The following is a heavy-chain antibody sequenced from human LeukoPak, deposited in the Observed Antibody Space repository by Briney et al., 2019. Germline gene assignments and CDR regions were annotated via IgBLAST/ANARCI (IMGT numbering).Heavy chain of an antibody. D-gene: IGHD1-26*01. J-gene: IGHJ4*02. CDR1: GDITHY. Sequence: PSETLSLTCTVSGDITHYWGWIRQPPGKGLGCIGSIYFSGSTYYNPSLRSRVTISLDTSKKQLSLKLSSVTAADTAVYYCARHNGGGVGSYVAPGPPDYFDYWGQGNLVTVSS. V-gene: IGHV4-39*01. CDR3: ARHNGGGVGSYVAPGPPDYFDY. CDR2: IYFSGST.